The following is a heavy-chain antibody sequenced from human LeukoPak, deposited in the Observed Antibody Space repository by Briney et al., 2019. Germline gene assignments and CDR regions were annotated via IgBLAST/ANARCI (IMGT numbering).Heavy chain of an antibody. CDR2: IRYDGSNK. Sequence: GGSLRLSCAASGFTFSSYGMHWVRQAPGKGLEWVAFIRYDGSNKYYADSVKGRFTISRDNSKNTLYLQVNSLRAEDTAVYYCAKAQGWELPYYFDYWGQGTLVSVSS. J-gene: IGHJ4*02. D-gene: IGHD1-26*01. CDR3: AKAQGWELPYYFDY. V-gene: IGHV3-30*02. CDR1: GFTFSSYG.